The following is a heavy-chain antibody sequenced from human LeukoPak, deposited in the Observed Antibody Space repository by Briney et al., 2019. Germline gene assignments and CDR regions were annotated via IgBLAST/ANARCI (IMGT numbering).Heavy chain of an antibody. J-gene: IGHJ4*02. CDR2: VDPKDGET. CDR3: AGDVLVSGGSYYHGF. Sequence: GASVKVSCKVSGYALTELSIHWVRQAPGKGFEWMGGVDPKDGETIYAQNFQDRVTVTDDRYTDTSYMELSGLTSEDTALYYCAGDVLVSGGSYYHGFWGQGTLVTVSS. D-gene: IGHD3-10*01. V-gene: IGHV1-24*01. CDR1: GYALTELS.